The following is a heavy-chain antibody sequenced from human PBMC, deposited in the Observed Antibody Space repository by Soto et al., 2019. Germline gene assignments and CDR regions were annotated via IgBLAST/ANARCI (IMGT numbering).Heavy chain of an antibody. D-gene: IGHD2-2*01. CDR3: ARSQGSSTSLESYYYYYYGMDV. V-gene: IGHV1-69*01. J-gene: IGHJ6*02. CDR1: GGTFASYA. CDR2: ILPIPGTA. Sequence: QVQLVQSGAEVKKPGSSVKVSCKASGGTFASYAISRVRQAPGQGLEWMGGILPIPGTANYAQKFQGRVTIAADESTSTAYMELSSVRSEDTAVYYCARSQGSSTSLESYYYYYYGMDVWGQGTTVTVSS.